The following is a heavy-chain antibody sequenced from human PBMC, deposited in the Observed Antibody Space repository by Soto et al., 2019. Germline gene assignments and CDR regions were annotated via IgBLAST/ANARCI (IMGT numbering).Heavy chain of an antibody. Sequence: SETLSLTCTVSGGSISYYYWSWIRQPPGKGLEWIGYINYSGSTNYNPSLKSRVSISIATSKNHFSLKLSSVSAADTAVYYCARSGGNDVYYYMDVWGQGTTVTVSS. V-gene: IGHV4-59*08. CDR1: GGSISYYY. D-gene: IGHD1-1*01. CDR2: INYSGST. J-gene: IGHJ6*02. CDR3: ARSGGNDVYYYMDV.